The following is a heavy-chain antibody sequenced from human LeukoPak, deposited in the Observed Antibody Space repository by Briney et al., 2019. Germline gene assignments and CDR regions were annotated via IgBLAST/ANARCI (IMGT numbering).Heavy chain of an antibody. CDR3: ARGHEGYYDSSGYLDY. CDR1: GGTFSSYA. D-gene: IGHD3-22*01. Sequence: ASVKVSCKASGGTFSSYAISWVRQAPGQGLEWMGGIIPIFGTANYAQKFQGRVTITADESTSTAYMELRSLRSDDTAVYYCARGHEGYYDSSGYLDYWGQGTLVTVSS. J-gene: IGHJ4*02. CDR2: IIPIFGTA. V-gene: IGHV1-69*13.